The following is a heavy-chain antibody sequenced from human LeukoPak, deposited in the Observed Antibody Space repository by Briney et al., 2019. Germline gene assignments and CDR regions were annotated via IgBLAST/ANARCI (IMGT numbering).Heavy chain of an antibody. D-gene: IGHD5-12*01. CDR2: ISYDGSNK. J-gene: IGHJ4*02. V-gene: IGHV3-30*18. CDR3: AKDGSGYSGYADY. CDR1: GFTFSSYG. Sequence: QPGRSLRLSCAAPGFTFSSYGMHWVRQAPGKGLEWVAVISYDGSNKYYADSVKGRFTISRDNSKNTLYLQMNSLRAEDTAVYYCAKDGSGYSGYADYWGQGTLVTVSS.